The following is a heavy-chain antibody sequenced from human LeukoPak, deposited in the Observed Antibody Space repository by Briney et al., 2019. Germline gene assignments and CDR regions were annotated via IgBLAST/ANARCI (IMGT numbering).Heavy chain of an antibody. D-gene: IGHD3-10*01. CDR1: GFTFSSYS. J-gene: IGHJ6*02. V-gene: IGHV3-21*01. CDR3: ARDGVLYYGSGSYYSPYYGMDV. CDR2: ISSSSSYI. Sequence: PGGCLRLSCAASGFTFSSYSMNWVRQAPGKGLEWVSSISSSSSYIYYADSVKGRFTISRDNANNSLYLQMNSLRAEDTAVYYCARDGVLYYGSGSYYSPYYGMDVWGQGTTVTVSS.